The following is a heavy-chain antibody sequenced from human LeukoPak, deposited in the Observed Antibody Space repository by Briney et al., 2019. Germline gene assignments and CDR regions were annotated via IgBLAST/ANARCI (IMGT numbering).Heavy chain of an antibody. CDR1: RFTFSSYG. V-gene: IGHV3-23*01. CDR3: AKEMLRGYYYYGMDV. J-gene: IGHJ6*02. CDR2: ISDTGGGT. D-gene: IGHD3-10*01. Sequence: PGGSLGLSCAASRFTFSSYGMTWVRQVPGKGLEWVSTISDTGGGTFYADSVKGRFTISRDNSQNTLFLQMNRLRADDTAIYYCAKEMLRGYYYYGMDVWGQGTTVTVSS.